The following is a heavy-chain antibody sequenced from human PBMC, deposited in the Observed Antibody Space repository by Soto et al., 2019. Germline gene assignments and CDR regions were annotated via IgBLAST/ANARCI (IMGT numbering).Heavy chain of an antibody. J-gene: IGHJ6*02. CDR3: ARDRLMSTAGTARHYFGLDV. V-gene: IGHV4-31*03. Sequence: QVQLQESGPGLVKPSQTLSLTCTVSGGSIRSGGYYWSWVRQNPRKGLEWIGNIYYSGNTYYNPSLNSRLTISVDTSKNQFSPNLSSVTAADTAVYYCARDRLMSTAGTARHYFGLDVWGQGTTVTVSS. CDR1: GGSIRSGGYY. D-gene: IGHD2-8*01. CDR2: IYYSGNT.